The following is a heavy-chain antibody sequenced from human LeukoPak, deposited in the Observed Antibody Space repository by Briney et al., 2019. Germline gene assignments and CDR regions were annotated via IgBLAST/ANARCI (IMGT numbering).Heavy chain of an antibody. CDR2: VYHSGNT. Sequence: SETLSPTCTVSGYSISSGYYWDWIRQPPGKGLEWIGSVYHSGNTYYNPSLKSRVTISVDTSKNQFSLKLSSVTAADTAVYYCARVRIAVAGGSRFDYWGQGTLVTVSS. D-gene: IGHD6-19*01. CDR3: ARVRIAVAGGSRFDY. V-gene: IGHV4-38-2*02. J-gene: IGHJ4*02. CDR1: GYSISSGYY.